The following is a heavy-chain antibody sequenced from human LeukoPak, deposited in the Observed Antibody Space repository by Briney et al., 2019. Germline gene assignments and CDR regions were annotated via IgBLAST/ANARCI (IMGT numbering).Heavy chain of an antibody. Sequence: GGSLRLSCAASGFTFSSYSIHWVRQAPGKGLEWVAVISYDGSNKYYADSVKGRFTISRDNSKNTLYLQMNSPRAEDTAVYYCAKGIAVAGRFDTWGQGTLVTVSS. J-gene: IGHJ5*02. D-gene: IGHD6-19*01. CDR3: AKGIAVAGRFDT. CDR1: GFTFSSYS. V-gene: IGHV3-30*18. CDR2: ISYDGSNK.